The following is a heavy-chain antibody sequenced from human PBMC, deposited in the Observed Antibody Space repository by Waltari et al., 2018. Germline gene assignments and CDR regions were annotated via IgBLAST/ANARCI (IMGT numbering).Heavy chain of an antibody. J-gene: IGHJ6*03. CDR1: GFTFSSYG. CDR3: AKGGPLGEQWLYYYYYMDV. Sequence: QVQLVESGGGVVQPGRSLRLSCAASGFTFSSYGMHWVRQAPGKGLAWVAVIWYDGSNKYYADSVKGRFTISRDNSKNTLYLQMNSLRAEDTAMYYCAKGGPLGEQWLYYYYYMDVWGKGTTVTVSS. V-gene: IGHV3-30*18. D-gene: IGHD6-19*01. CDR2: IWYDGSNK.